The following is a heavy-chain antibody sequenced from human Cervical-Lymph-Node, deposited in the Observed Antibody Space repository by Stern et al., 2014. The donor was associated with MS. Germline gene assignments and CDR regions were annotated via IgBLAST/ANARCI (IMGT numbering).Heavy chain of an antibody. D-gene: IGHD3-16*02. CDR3: ARLNMIAFGGVIVKGTGTFDV. CDR2: LYYSGST. CDR1: GGSIRSYY. V-gene: IGHV4-59*01. Sequence: QVQLQESGPGLVKPSETLSLTCTVSGGSIRSYYWSWIRQPPGKGLEWIGDLYYSGSTNHNSSLKNRVTISVDTSKTQFSLKLSSVTAADTAVYYCARLNMIAFGGVIVKGTGTFDVWGQGTMVTVSS. J-gene: IGHJ3*01.